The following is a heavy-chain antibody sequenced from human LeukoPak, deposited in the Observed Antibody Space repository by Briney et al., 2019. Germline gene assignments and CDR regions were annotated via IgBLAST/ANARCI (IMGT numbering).Heavy chain of an antibody. CDR1: GFTFSSYW. CDR3: ARGRTSDY. Sequence: GGSLRLSCAASGFTFSSYWMTWVRQAPGKGLEWVASIKEDGSEKKYVDSVKGRFTISRDNAKTSVHLQINSLRAEDTAVYYCARGRTSDYWGQGTLVTVSS. V-gene: IGHV3-7*01. CDR2: IKEDGSEK. J-gene: IGHJ4*02. D-gene: IGHD3/OR15-3a*01.